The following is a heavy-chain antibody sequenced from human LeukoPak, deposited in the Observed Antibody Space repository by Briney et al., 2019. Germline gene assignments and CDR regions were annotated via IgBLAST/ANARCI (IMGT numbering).Heavy chain of an antibody. J-gene: IGHJ5*02. Sequence: GASVKVSCKVSGYTLTELSMHWVRQAPGKGLEWMGGFDPEDGETIYAQKFQGRVTMTEDTSTDTAYMELSSLRSEDTAVYYCATAYDFWSGYSARWFDPWGQGTLVTVSS. CDR2: FDPEDGET. D-gene: IGHD3-3*01. CDR3: ATAYDFWSGYSARWFDP. V-gene: IGHV1-24*01. CDR1: GYTLTELS.